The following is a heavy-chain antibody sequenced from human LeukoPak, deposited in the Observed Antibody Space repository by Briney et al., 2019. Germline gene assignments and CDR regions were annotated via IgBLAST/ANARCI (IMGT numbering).Heavy chain of an antibody. J-gene: IGHJ4*02. CDR1: GFTVSSNY. Sequence: PGGSLRLSCAASGFTVSSNYMSWVRQAPGKGLEWVSVIYSGGSTYYADSVKGRFTISRDNSRDTLYLQMNSLRAEDTAVYYCASDLRQRNPFDYWGQGTLVTVSS. D-gene: IGHD1-14*01. V-gene: IGHV3-66*01. CDR3: ASDLRQRNPFDY. CDR2: IYSGGST.